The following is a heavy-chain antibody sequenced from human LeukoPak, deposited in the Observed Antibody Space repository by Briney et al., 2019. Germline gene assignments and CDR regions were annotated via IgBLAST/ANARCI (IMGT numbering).Heavy chain of an antibody. D-gene: IGHD5-24*01. V-gene: IGHV4-39*01. CDR1: GFTFSSYW. CDR3: ARLRWLQLGYFDY. J-gene: IGHJ4*02. CDR2: IHYSGST. Sequence: PGGSLRLSCAASGFTFSSYWMHWVRQAPGKGLEWIESIHYSGSTYYNPSLKSRVTISVDTSKNQVSLKLTSVTAADTAVYYCARLRWLQLGYFDYWGQGTLVTVSS.